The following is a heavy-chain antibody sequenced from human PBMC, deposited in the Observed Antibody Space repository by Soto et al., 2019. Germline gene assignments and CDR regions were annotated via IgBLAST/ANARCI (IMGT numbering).Heavy chain of an antibody. J-gene: IGHJ6*02. CDR3: ARVISASNYDILTGYYNYYYGMDV. Sequence: QVQLVQSGAEVKKPGASVKVSCKASGYTFTSYGISWVRQAPGQGLEWMGWISAYNGNTNYAQKLQGRVTMTTDTSTSTAYMELRSLRSDDTAVYYCARVISASNYDILTGYYNYYYGMDVWDQGTTVTVSS. D-gene: IGHD3-9*01. CDR1: GYTFTSYG. CDR2: ISAYNGNT. V-gene: IGHV1-18*01.